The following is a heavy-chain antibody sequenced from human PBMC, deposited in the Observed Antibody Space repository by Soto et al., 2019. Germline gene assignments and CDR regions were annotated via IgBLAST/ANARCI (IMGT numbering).Heavy chain of an antibody. J-gene: IGHJ4*02. D-gene: IGHD3-3*01. Sequence: SETLSLTCTVSGGSISSSSYYWGWIRQPPGKGLEWIGSIYYSGSTYYNPSLKSRVTISVDTSKNQFSLKLSSVTAADTAVYYCASRFITIFGVGPYYFDYWGQGTLVTVSS. V-gene: IGHV4-39*01. CDR1: GGSISSSSYY. CDR3: ASRFITIFGVGPYYFDY. CDR2: IYYSGST.